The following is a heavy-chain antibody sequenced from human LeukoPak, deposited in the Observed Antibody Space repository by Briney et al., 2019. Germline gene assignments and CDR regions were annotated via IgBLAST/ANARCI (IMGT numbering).Heavy chain of an antibody. V-gene: IGHV3-30*18. CDR3: AKDPCRVVVATGNYLDP. CDR1: GFIFSSYS. J-gene: IGHJ5*02. CDR2: ISHDGSNI. Sequence: PGGSLRLSCAASGFIFSSYSMSWVRQAPGKGLEWVAVISHDGSNIHYGDSVKGRFTISRDNSKNTLYLQMNSLRVEDTAVYYCAKDPCRVVVATGNYLDPWGQGTLVTVSA. D-gene: IGHD2-21*01.